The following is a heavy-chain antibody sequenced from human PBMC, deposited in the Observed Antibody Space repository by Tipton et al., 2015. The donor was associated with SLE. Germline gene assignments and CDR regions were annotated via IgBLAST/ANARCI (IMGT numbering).Heavy chain of an antibody. V-gene: IGHV4-61*02. D-gene: IGHD1-26*01. CDR2: IFTSGSA. J-gene: IGHJ4*02. Sequence: TLSLTCTVSGDSIISGAYYWSWTRQPAGKGLEWIGRIFTSGSATYNPSLKSRVTISLDTSKNQFSLKLTSVTAADTAVYFCAGGNYPPPTFDYWGQGSLVTVSS. CDR3: AGGNYPPPTFDY. CDR1: GDSIISGAYY.